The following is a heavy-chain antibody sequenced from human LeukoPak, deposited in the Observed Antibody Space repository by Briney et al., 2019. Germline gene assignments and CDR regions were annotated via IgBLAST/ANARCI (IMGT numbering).Heavy chain of an antibody. CDR2: IIPILGIA. V-gene: IGHV1-69*04. CDR3: ARASPIVGATNYFDY. D-gene: IGHD1-26*01. CDR1: GGTFSSYA. J-gene: IGHJ4*02. Sequence: SVKVSCKASGGTFSSYAISWVRQAPGQGLEWMGRIIPILGIANYAQKFQGRVTITADKSTSTAYMELGSLRSEDTAVYYCARASPIVGATNYFDYWGQGTLVTVSS.